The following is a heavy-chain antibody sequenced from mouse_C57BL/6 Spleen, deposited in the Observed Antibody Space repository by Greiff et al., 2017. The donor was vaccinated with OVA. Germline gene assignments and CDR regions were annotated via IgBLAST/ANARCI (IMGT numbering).Heavy chain of an antibody. D-gene: IGHD3-2*02. CDR3: ARDSSGYGSWFAY. CDR1: GFTFTDYY. V-gene: IGHV7-3*01. CDR2: IRNKANGYTT. Sequence: EVKLVESGGGLVQPGGSLSLSCAASGFTFTDYYMSWVRQPPGKALEWLGFIRNKANGYTTEYSASVKGRFTISRDNSQSILYLQMNALRAEDRATYYCARDSSGYGSWFAYWGQGTLVTVSA. J-gene: IGHJ3*01.